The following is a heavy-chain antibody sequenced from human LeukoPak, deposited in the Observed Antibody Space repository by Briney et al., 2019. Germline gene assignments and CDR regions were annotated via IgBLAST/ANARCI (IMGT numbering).Heavy chain of an antibody. CDR1: GASMRRYY. V-gene: IGHV4-59*08. D-gene: IGHD6-19*01. CDR3: ARRFDSSGWSYTDY. J-gene: IGHJ4*02. CDR2: IYYDGST. Sequence: SETLSLTCSVSGASMRRYYWSWIRQPPGKGLEWIGYIYYDGSTNYNPSLKSRVTISIDTSKNQFSLKLSSVTAADTAVYYCARRFDSSGWSYTDYWGQGTLVTVSS.